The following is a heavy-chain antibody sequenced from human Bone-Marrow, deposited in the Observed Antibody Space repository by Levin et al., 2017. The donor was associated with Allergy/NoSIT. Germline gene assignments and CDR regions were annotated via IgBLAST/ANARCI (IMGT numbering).Heavy chain of an antibody. V-gene: IGHV4-34*01. Sequence: PSETLSLTCGVSGGSFDGHYWTWIRQSPGKGLEWIGEISHHGSPTYNPFLRSRVTISVDKSRHQFSLRLTAVTAADTAVYYCARGAGIVLGDLSVEDYYFDYWGQGTLVTVSS. J-gene: IGHJ4*01. D-gene: IGHD3-16*02. CDR1: GGSFDGHY. CDR3: ARGAGIVLGDLSVEDYYFDY. CDR2: ISHHGSP.